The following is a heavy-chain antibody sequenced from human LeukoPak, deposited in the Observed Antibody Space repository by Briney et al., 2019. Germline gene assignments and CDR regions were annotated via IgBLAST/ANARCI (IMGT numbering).Heavy chain of an antibody. CDR2: IYSGGST. V-gene: IGHV3-66*01. CDR3: ARGHNFGRLHPFDY. Sequence: GGSLRLSCAASGFTVSSNYMSWVRQAPGKGREWVSVIYSGGSTYYADSVKGSFTISRDNSKNTLYLQMNSLRAEDTAVYYCARGHNFGRLHPFDYWGQGTLVTVSS. J-gene: IGHJ4*02. D-gene: IGHD3-9*01. CDR1: GFTVSSNY.